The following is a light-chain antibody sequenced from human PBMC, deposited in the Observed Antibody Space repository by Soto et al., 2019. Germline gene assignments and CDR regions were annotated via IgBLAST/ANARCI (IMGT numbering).Light chain of an antibody. CDR1: QSINTW. CDR3: QQYSSSLLT. J-gene: IGKJ4*01. Sequence: DIQMSQSPSTLYASLGYRVTVTCRASQSINTWLAWYQQKPGKAPKLLMYKASTLQSGVPSRFSGNGSGTEFTLTISSLQPDDLAIYYCQQYSSSLLTFGGGTKVDIK. V-gene: IGKV1-5*03. CDR2: KAS.